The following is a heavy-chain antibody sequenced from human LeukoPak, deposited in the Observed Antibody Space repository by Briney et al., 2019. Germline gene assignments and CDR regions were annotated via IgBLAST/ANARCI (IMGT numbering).Heavy chain of an antibody. Sequence: GGSLRLSCAASGFTFSDYYMSWIRQAPGKGLEWVSYISSSGSTMYYADSVKGRFTISRDNAKNSLYLQMNSLRAEDTAVYYCAKDYYGSGSYSYYGMDVWGQGTTVTVSS. J-gene: IGHJ6*02. CDR1: GFTFSDYY. CDR2: ISSSGSTM. V-gene: IGHV3-11*01. CDR3: AKDYYGSGSYSYYGMDV. D-gene: IGHD3-10*01.